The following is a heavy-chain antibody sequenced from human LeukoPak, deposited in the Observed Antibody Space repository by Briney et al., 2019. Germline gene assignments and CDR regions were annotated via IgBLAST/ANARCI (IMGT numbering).Heavy chain of an antibody. Sequence: GGSLRLSCAASGFTVSSNYMSWVRQAPGKGLEWVSVIYSGGSTYYADSVKGRFTISRDNSKNTLYLQMNSLRAEDTAVYYYAREGYCSGGSCYSDAFDIWGQGTMVTVSS. CDR3: AREGYCSGGSCYSDAFDI. CDR2: IYSGGST. CDR1: GFTVSSNY. D-gene: IGHD2-15*01. V-gene: IGHV3-66*01. J-gene: IGHJ3*02.